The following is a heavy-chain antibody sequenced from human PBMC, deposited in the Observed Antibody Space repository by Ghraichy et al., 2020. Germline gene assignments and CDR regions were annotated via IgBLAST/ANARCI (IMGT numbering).Heavy chain of an antibody. Sequence: LSLTCAASGFTFSSYWMHWVRQAPGKGLVWVSRINSDGSSTSYADSVKGRFTISRDNAKNTLYLQMNSLRAEDTAVYYCARGGDRFYYYYYMDVWGKGTTVTVSS. V-gene: IGHV3-74*01. CDR2: INSDGSST. CDR1: GFTFSSYW. D-gene: IGHD3-16*01. J-gene: IGHJ6*03. CDR3: ARGGDRFYYYYYMDV.